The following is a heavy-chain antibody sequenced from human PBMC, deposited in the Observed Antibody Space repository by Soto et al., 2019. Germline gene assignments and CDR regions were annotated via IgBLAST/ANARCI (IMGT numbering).Heavy chain of an antibody. Sequence: PSETLSLTCTVSGGSISSYCWSWIRQPPGKGLEWIGYIYYSGSTNYNPSLKSRVTISVDTSKNQFSLKLSSVTAADTAVYYCGRDVGNWFDPWGQGTQVTVSS. D-gene: IGHD1-26*01. V-gene: IGHV4-59*01. J-gene: IGHJ5*02. CDR2: IYYSGST. CDR3: GRDVGNWFDP. CDR1: GGSISSYC.